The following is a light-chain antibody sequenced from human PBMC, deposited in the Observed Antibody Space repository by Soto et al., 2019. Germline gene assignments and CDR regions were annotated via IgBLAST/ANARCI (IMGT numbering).Light chain of an antibody. CDR1: SSDVGGYNY. CDR3: SSYTSSSPYV. Sequence: QSALTQPASVSGSPGQSITISCTGTSSDVGGYNYVSWYQQHPGKAPKLMIYDVSNRPSGVSNRFSGSKSGNTASLTISGLPDEDEADYYCSSYTSSSPYVFGTGTKLTVL. V-gene: IGLV2-14*01. CDR2: DVS. J-gene: IGLJ1*01.